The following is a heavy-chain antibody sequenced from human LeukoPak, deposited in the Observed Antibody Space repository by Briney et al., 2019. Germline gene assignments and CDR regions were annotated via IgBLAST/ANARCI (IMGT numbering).Heavy chain of an antibody. D-gene: IGHD3-22*01. J-gene: IGHJ3*02. V-gene: IGHV1-69*13. CDR3: ARKREGDSSGYLDAFDI. Sequence: SVKVSCKASGGTFSSYAISWVRQAPGQGLEWMGGIIPIFGTANYAQKFQGRVTITADESTSTAYMELSRLRSDDTAVYYCARKREGDSSGYLDAFDIWGQGTMVTVSS. CDR2: IIPIFGTA. CDR1: GGTFSSYA.